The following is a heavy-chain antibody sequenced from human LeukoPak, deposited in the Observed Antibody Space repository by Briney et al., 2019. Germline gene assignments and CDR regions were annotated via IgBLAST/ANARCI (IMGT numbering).Heavy chain of an antibody. CDR2: ISSSSSYT. J-gene: IGHJ1*01. Sequence: GGSLRLSCAASGFTFSDYYMSWIRQAPGKGLEWVSYISSSSSYTNYADSVKGRFTISRDNAKNSLYLQMNSLRAEDTAVYYCARGPHDYVYFQHWGQGTLVTVSS. V-gene: IGHV3-11*05. CDR3: ARGPHDYVYFQH. CDR1: GFTFSDYY. D-gene: IGHD3-16*01.